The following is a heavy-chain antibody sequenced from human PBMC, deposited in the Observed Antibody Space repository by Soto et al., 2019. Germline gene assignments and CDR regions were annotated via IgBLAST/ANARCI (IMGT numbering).Heavy chain of an antibody. Sequence: QVQLQESGPGLVKPSETLSLSCTVSGGSISSYYWSWFRQSPGKRMEWIGYVHHSWGSSYNPSLQXXGXLSLDTSKSQFSLKVTSVTATDTAVYYCARQGFGPLHGLVDVWGQGTTVTVSS. D-gene: IGHD3-10*01. CDR1: GGSISSYY. CDR3: ARQGFGPLHGLVDV. CDR2: VHHSWGS. J-gene: IGHJ6*02. V-gene: IGHV4-59*08.